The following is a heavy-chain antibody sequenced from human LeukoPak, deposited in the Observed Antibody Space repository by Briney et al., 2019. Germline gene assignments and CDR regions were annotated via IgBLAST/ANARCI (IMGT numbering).Heavy chain of an antibody. CDR3: ARSNYDSSGYHGAFDI. Sequence: SETLSLTCAVSGGSISSGGYSWTWIRQPLGKGLEWIGYIFHSGSTYYNPSLKSRVTISIDTSKNQFSLKLSSVTAADTAVYYCARSNYDSSGYHGAFDIWGQGTMVTVSS. J-gene: IGHJ3*02. CDR1: GGSISSGGYS. CDR2: IFHSGST. D-gene: IGHD3-22*01. V-gene: IGHV4-30-2*05.